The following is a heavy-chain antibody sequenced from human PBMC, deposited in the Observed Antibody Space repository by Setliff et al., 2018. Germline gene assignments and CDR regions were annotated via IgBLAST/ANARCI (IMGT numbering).Heavy chain of an antibody. V-gene: IGHV4-39*07. CDR2: IYYSGST. D-gene: IGHD3-10*01. CDR3: ARVFYYGSGSYLYYFDS. Sequence: SETLSLTCTVSGGSISSGSYYWGWIRQPPGKGLEWIGSIYYSGSTYYNPSLKSRVTISVDTSKNQFSLKLSSVTAADTAVYYCARVFYYGSGSYLYYFDSWGQGTLVTVSS. CDR1: GGSISSGSYY. J-gene: IGHJ4*02.